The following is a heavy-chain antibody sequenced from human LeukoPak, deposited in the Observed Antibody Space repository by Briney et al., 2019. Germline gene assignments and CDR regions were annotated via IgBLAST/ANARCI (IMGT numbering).Heavy chain of an antibody. D-gene: IGHD6-19*01. CDR2: ISGSGVST. CDR1: GFTFSSYA. CDR3: AKVLSVGSTGWYWGDFDY. V-gene: IGHV3-23*01. Sequence: GGSLRLSCAASGFTFSSYALNWVRQAPGKGLEWVSTISGSGVSTFYADSVKGHFTISRDNSKNTLYLHMNSLRAKDTAIYYCAKVLSVGSTGWYWGDFDYWGQGALVIVSS. J-gene: IGHJ4*02.